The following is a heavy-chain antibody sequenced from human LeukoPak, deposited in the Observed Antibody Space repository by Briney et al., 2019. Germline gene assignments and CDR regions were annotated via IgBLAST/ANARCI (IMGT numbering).Heavy chain of an antibody. Sequence: PGGSLRLSVAASGFTFSSYRMNWVRQAPGKGLEWVAYISSRSSTIYYADSVKGRFTISRDNAKNSLYLQMNSLRAEDTAVYYCAREWLDAFDIWRQGTMVTVSS. J-gene: IGHJ3*02. D-gene: IGHD5-12*01. CDR2: ISSRSSTI. V-gene: IGHV3-48*01. CDR3: AREWLDAFDI. CDR1: GFTFSSYR.